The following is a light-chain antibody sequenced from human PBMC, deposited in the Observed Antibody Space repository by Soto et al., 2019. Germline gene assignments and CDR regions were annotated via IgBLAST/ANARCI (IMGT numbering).Light chain of an antibody. J-gene: IGKJ1*01. CDR1: QDIRNE. CDR3: LQHRNYPRT. CDR2: GAS. V-gene: IGKV1-6*01. Sequence: AIQMTQSPSSLSASVGDRVTITCRASQDIRNELGWYQQRPGKAPKALIYGASNLQSGVPSRFSGSGFGTDFTLTSSSLQPEDFATYYRLQHRNYPRTFGQETKVESK.